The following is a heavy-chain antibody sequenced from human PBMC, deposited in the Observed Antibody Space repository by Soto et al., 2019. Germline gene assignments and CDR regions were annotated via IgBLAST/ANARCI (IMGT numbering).Heavy chain of an antibody. Sequence: QVQLVESGGGVVQPGRSLRLSCAASGFTFSSYGMHWVRQAPSKGLEWVAVISYDGSNKYYADSVKGRFTISRDNSKNTLYLQMNSLRAEDTAVYYCATSKDIVVVPAAITHYGMDVWGQGTTVTVSS. CDR1: GFTFSSYG. D-gene: IGHD2-2*01. V-gene: IGHV3-30*03. CDR2: ISYDGSNK. J-gene: IGHJ6*02. CDR3: ATSKDIVVVPAAITHYGMDV.